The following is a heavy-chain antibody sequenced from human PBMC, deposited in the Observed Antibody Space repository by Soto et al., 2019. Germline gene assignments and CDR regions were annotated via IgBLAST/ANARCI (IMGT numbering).Heavy chain of an antibody. V-gene: IGHV1-2*02. D-gene: IGHD2-21*02. CDR3: ARQTTPLEGRLAYCGGACYPYYFYY. CDR2: INPNSGGT. J-gene: IGHJ4*02. Sequence: ASVKVSCKASGYTFTGYYMYWVRQARGQGLEWMGWINPNSGGTNYAQKFLGRVTTGRDTSISTAYMALRRMRSDDTAVYYCARQTTPLEGRLAYCGGACYPYYFYYWGKGTMFTVCS. CDR1: GYTFTGYY.